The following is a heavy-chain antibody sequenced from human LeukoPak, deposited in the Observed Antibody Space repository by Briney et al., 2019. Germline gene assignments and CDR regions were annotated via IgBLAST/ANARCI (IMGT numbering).Heavy chain of an antibody. CDR2: IYYSGST. Sequence: SETLSLTCTASGGSISSSSYYWGWLPPPPGKGLVSFGSIYYSGSTYYTPSLKSRVTISVDTSKNQFSLKLSSVTAADTAVYYCARRVTVVGATPDYWGQGTLVTVSS. CDR1: GGSISSSSYY. CDR3: ARRVTVVGATPDY. V-gene: IGHV4-39*01. J-gene: IGHJ4*02. D-gene: IGHD1-26*01.